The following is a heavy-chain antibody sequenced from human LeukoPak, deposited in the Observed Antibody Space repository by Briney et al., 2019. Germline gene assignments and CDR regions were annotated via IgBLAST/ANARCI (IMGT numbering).Heavy chain of an antibody. J-gene: IGHJ3*02. CDR3: ARVPAAGTRAFDI. Sequence: PSETLSLTCTVSGGSISSGGYYWSWIRQHPGKGLEWIGYIYYSGSTYYNPSLKSRVTISVDTSKNQFSLKLSSVTAADTAVYYCARVPAAGTRAFDIWGQGTMVTVSS. D-gene: IGHD6-13*01. CDR2: IYYSGST. V-gene: IGHV4-31*03. CDR1: GGSISSGGYY.